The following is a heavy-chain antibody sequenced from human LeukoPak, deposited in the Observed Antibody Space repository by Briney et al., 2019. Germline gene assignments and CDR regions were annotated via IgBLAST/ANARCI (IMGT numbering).Heavy chain of an antibody. CDR3: ARDHRYFDWLASGCDY. J-gene: IGHJ4*02. V-gene: IGHV3-30*04. CDR2: ISCDGSNK. CDR1: GFTFSSYA. Sequence: GGSLRLSCAASGFTFSSYAMHWVRQAPGKGLEWVAVISCDGSNKYYADSVKGRFTISRDNSKNTLYLQMNSLRAEDTAVYYCARDHRYFDWLASGCDYWGQGTLVTVSS. D-gene: IGHD3-9*01.